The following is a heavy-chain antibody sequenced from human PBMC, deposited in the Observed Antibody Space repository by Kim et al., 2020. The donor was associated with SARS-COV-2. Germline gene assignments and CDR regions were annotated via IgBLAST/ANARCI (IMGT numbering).Heavy chain of an antibody. D-gene: IGHD3-10*01. J-gene: IGHJ6*02. Sequence: YSPAFQGHVTISADKSISTAYLQWSSLKASDTAMYYCARLGSNHLGGMDVWGQWTTVTVSS. CDR3: ARLGSNHLGGMDV. V-gene: IGHV5-10-1*01.